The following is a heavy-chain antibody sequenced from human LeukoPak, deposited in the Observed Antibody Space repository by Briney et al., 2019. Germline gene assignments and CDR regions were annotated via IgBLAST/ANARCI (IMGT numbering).Heavy chain of an antibody. V-gene: IGHV3-21*01. CDR1: GFTFSSYW. CDR3: ARSPLVPYCSSTSCLFG. D-gene: IGHD2-2*01. CDR2: ISSSSSYI. J-gene: IGHJ4*02. Sequence: GGSLRLSCAASGFTFSSYWMSWVRQAPGKGLEWVSSISSSSSYIYYADSVKGRFTISRDNAKNSLYLQMNSLRAEDTAVYYCARSPLVPYCSSTSCLFGWGQGTLVTVSS.